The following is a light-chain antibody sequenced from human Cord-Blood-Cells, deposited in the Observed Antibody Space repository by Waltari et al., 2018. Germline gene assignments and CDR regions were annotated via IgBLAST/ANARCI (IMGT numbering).Light chain of an antibody. CDR2: AAS. J-gene: IGKJ2*01. Sequence: DIQMTQSPSSLYASVGDRVTITCRASQSISSYLNWYQQKPGKAPKLLNYAASSLQSGVPSRFSGSGSGTDFTLTISSLQPEDFATYYCQQSYSTPYTFGQGTKLEIK. CDR3: QQSYSTPYT. CDR1: QSISSY. V-gene: IGKV1-39*01.